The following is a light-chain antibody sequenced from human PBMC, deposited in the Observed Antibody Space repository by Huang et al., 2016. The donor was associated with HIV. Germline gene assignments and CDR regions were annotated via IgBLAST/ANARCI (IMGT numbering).Light chain of an antibody. V-gene: IGKV3-20*01. J-gene: IGKJ3*01. CDR3: QYYGNSPL. CDR2: GVS. CDR1: QTITGGY. Sequence: EIVLTQSPGTLSSSPGERATLSCRASQTITGGYWAWYQQKPGQSPRLLIYGVSGRATGIPDRFSGSGSGTDFTLTITRLEPEDFAVYYCQYYGNSPLFGPGTTVDVK.